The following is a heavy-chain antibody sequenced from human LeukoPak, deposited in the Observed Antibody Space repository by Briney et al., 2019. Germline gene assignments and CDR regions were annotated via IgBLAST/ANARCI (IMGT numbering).Heavy chain of an antibody. J-gene: IGHJ3*02. CDR2: IYYGGST. D-gene: IGHD5-18*01. V-gene: IGHV4-59*01. CDR1: GGSISSYY. CDR3: ARDWDTASGDAFDI. Sequence: PSETLSLTCTVSGGSISSYYWSWIRQPPGKGLEWIGYIYYGGSTNYNPSLKSRVTISVDTSKNQFSLKLSSVTAVDTAVYYCARDWDTASGDAFDIWGQGTMVTVSS.